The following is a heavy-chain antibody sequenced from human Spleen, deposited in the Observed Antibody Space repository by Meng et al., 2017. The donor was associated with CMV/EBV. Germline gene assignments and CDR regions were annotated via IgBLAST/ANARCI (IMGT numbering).Heavy chain of an antibody. CDR3: ARDPTVVDTDMVREAFDV. D-gene: IGHD5-18*01. V-gene: IGHV3-21*06. CDR2: ISGGSLYM. Sequence: GESLKISCAATGFTFRSYSMNWVRQAPGKGLEWVSFISGGSLYMDYADSVKGRFTISRDNADNLIFLQMNSPRAEDTAVYYCARDPTVVDTDMVREAFDVWGQGTMVTVSS. CDR1: GFTFRSYS. J-gene: IGHJ3*01.